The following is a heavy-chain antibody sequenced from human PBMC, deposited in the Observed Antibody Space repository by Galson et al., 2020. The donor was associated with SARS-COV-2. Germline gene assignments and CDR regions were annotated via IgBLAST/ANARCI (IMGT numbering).Heavy chain of an antibody. J-gene: IGHJ6*03. CDR1: EFTLSRYW. V-gene: IGHV3-7*01. CDR2: IKQDGSEK. CDR3: ARTFDYWSINYYYYMDV. D-gene: IGHD3-3*01. Sequence: GGSLRLSCAASEFTLSRYWMIWVRQAPGKGLEWVANIKQDGSEKSYVDSVKGRFIISRDNAESSVYLQMNSLIAEDTAVYYCARTFDYWSINYYYYMDVWGKGTTVTVSS.